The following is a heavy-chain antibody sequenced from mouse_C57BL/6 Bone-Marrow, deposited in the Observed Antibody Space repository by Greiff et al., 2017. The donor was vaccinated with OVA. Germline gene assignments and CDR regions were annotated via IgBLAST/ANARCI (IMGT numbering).Heavy chain of an antibody. Sequence: EVKLVESGGDLVKPGGSLKLSCAASGFTFSSYGMSWVRQTPDKRLEWVATISSGGSYTYYPDSVKGRFTISRDNAKNTLYLQMSSLKSEDTAMYYCARRSRTGTGWYFDVWGTGTTVTVSS. CDR2: ISSGGSYT. D-gene: IGHD4-1*01. CDR3: ARRSRTGTGWYFDV. CDR1: GFTFSSYG. J-gene: IGHJ1*03. V-gene: IGHV5-6*02.